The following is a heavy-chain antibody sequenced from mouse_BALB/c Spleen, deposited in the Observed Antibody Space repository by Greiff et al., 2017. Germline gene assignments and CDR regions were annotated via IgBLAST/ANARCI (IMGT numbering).Heavy chain of an antibody. CDR3: ARQGGDDGAYAY. J-gene: IGHJ3*01. CDR1: EYEFPSHD. V-gene: IGHV5-2*01. CDR2: INSDGGST. Sequence: DVMLVESGGGLVQPGESLKLSCESNEYEFPSHDMSWVRKTPEKRLELVAAINSDGGSTYYPDTMERRFIISRDNAKKTLYLQMSSLRSEDTALYYCARQGGDDGAYAYWGQGTLVTVSA. D-gene: IGHD2-2*01.